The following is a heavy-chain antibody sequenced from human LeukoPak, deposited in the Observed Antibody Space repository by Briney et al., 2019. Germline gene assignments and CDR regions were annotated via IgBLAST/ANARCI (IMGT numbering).Heavy chain of an antibody. V-gene: IGHV4-39*01. J-gene: IGHJ4*02. CDR2: IYYSGST. CDR3: ARHVQVAAGPFDY. D-gene: IGHD6-25*01. CDR1: GGSISSSSYY. Sequence: SETLSLTCTVSGGSISSSSYYWGWIRQPPGKGLEWIGSIYYSGSTYYNPSLKSRVTISVDTSKNQFSLKLSSVTAADTAVYYCARHVQVAAGPFDYWGQGTLVTVSS.